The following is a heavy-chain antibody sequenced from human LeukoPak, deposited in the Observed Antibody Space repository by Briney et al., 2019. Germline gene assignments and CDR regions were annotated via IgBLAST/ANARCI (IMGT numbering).Heavy chain of an antibody. J-gene: IGHJ6*03. Sequence: SETLSLTCTVSGYSISSGYYWGWIRQPPGKGLEWIGSMYHSGSTYYNPSLKSRVTISVDTSKNQFSLKLSSVTAADTAVYYCARVNYSNYFYYYYYMDVWGKGTTVTVSS. CDR2: MYHSGST. D-gene: IGHD4-11*01. V-gene: IGHV4-38-2*02. CDR1: GYSISSGYY. CDR3: ARVNYSNYFYYYYYMDV.